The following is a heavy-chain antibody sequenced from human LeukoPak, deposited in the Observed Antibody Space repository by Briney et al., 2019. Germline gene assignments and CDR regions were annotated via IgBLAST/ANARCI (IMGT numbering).Heavy chain of an antibody. CDR2: IYYSGST. CDR1: GGSISSYY. Sequence: SETLSLTCTVSGGSISSYYWSWIRQPPGKGLEWIWYIYYSGSTNYNPSLKSRFTISVETSKNQFSLKLSSVTAADTAVYYGARAPSRGPNLRIFDYWGQGTLVTVSS. V-gene: IGHV4-59*01. J-gene: IGHJ4*02. CDR3: ARAPSRGPNLRIFDY. D-gene: IGHD1-14*01.